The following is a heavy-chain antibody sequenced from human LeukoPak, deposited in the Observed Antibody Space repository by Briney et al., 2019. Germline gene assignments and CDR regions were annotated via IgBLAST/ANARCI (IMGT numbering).Heavy chain of an antibody. CDR3: ARGGPEAIPGY. CDR2: INTNTGNP. Sequence: EASVKVSCKASGYTFTSYYMHWVRQAPGQGLEWMGWINTNTGNPTYAQGFTGRFVFSLDTSVSTAYLQISSLKAEDTAVYYCARGGPEAIPGYWGQGTLVTVSS. V-gene: IGHV7-4-1*02. CDR1: GYTFTSYY. D-gene: IGHD1-1*01. J-gene: IGHJ4*02.